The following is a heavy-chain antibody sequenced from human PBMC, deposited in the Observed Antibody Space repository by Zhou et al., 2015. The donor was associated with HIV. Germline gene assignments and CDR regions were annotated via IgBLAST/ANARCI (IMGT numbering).Heavy chain of an antibody. CDR2: ISSSGRTM. V-gene: IGHV3-11*04. J-gene: IGHJ6*03. CDR3: AREDYYYMDV. Sequence: QVQLVESGGGLVKPGGSLRLSCAASEFNFGDYYMSWIRQAPGKGLEWVSYISSSGRTMYYADSVKGRFTVSRDNARSSLYLQINTLRVEDTGLYYCAREDYYYMDVWGKGTTVTVSS. CDR1: EFNFGDYY.